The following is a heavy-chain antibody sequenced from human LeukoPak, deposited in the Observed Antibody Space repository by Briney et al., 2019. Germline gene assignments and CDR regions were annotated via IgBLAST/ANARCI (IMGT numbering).Heavy chain of an antibody. D-gene: IGHD3-22*01. CDR3: ARDYDSSGYYVG. J-gene: IGHJ4*02. CDR2: IYHSGST. V-gene: IGHV4-59*12. CDR1: GGSISSYY. Sequence: SETLSLTCTVSGGSISSYYWSWIRQPPGKGLEWIGSIYHSGSTYYNPSLKSRVTISVDTSKNQFSLKLSSVTAADTAVYYCARDYDSSGYYVGWGQGTLVTVSS.